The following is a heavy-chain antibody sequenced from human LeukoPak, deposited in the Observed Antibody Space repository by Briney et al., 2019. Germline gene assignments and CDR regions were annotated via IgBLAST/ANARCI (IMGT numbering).Heavy chain of an antibody. CDR3: AREEGVAVAGTCNY. V-gene: IGHV1-18*01. J-gene: IGHJ4*02. CDR1: GYTFTSYG. D-gene: IGHD6-19*01. CDR2: ISAYNGNT. Sequence: ASVKVSCKASGYTFTSYGISWVRQAPGQGLEWMGWISAYNGNTNYAQKLQGRVTMTTDTSTSTAYMELRSLRSDDTAVYYCAREEGVAVAGTCNYWGQGTLVTVSS.